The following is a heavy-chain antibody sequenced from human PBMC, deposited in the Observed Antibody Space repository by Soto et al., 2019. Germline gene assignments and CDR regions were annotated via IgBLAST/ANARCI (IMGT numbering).Heavy chain of an antibody. J-gene: IGHJ6*02. CDR3: ARVDYYYYYGMDV. Sequence: EVQLVESGGGLVQPGGSLRLSCAASGFTLSSYWMSWVRQAPGKGLEWVANIKQDGSEKYYVDSVKGRFTISRDNAKNSLYLQMNSLRAEDTAVYYCARVDYYYYYGMDVWGQGTTVTVSS. V-gene: IGHV3-7*01. CDR2: IKQDGSEK. CDR1: GFTLSSYW.